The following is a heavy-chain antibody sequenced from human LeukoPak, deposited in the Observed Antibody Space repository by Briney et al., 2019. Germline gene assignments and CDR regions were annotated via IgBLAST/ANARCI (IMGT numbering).Heavy chain of an antibody. CDR3: ARDQGGYGGYHFDY. CDR1: GFTFSSYS. D-gene: IGHD4-17*01. Sequence: GGSLRLSCAASGFTFSSYSMNWVRQAPGKGLEWVSSISSSSSYIYYAGSVKGRFTISRDNAKNSLYLQMNSLRAEDTAVYYCARDQGGYGGYHFDYWGQGTLVTVSS. J-gene: IGHJ4*02. V-gene: IGHV3-21*01. CDR2: ISSSSSYI.